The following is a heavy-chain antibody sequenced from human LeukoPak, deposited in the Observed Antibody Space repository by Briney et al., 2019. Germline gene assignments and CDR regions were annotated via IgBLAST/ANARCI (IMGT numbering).Heavy chain of an antibody. V-gene: IGHV3-23*01. D-gene: IGHD5-12*01. Sequence: PPGGSPRLSCAASGFTFSSYAMSWVRQAPGKGLEWVSAISGSGGSTGYADSVKGRFTISRDNAKNSLYLQMNSLRAEDTALYYCARARGYSGYDLSDYWGQGTLVTVSS. J-gene: IGHJ4*02. CDR3: ARARGYSGYDLSDY. CDR2: ISGSGGST. CDR1: GFTFSSYA.